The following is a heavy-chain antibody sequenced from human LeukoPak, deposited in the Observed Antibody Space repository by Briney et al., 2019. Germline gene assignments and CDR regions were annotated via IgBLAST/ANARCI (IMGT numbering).Heavy chain of an antibody. V-gene: IGHV3-23*01. CDR2: ISGSGDST. J-gene: IGHJ4*02. CDR1: GFTFSNYA. Sequence: GESLRLSCAASGFTFSNYAMRWVRQAPGKGLEWVSGISGSGDSTYYADSVKGRFTISRDNSKNTLYLQMNSLRAEDTAVYYCARNLDYWGQGTLVTVSS. CDR3: ARNLDY.